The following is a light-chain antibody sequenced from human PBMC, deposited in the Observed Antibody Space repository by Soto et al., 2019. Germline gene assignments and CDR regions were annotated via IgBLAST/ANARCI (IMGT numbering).Light chain of an antibody. CDR2: QTS. CDR3: HQRQSLTRR. CDR1: QNINNN. J-gene: IGKJ1*01. Sequence: MTHYHAPLCESPGEIVSLSRRASQNINNNLAWYQHRPGQAPRLLIYQTSLRAAGIPARFSASGSGTDFTLTISDVQPEDFALYYCHQRQSLTRRFCQGGKVDIK. V-gene: IGKV3D-15*03.